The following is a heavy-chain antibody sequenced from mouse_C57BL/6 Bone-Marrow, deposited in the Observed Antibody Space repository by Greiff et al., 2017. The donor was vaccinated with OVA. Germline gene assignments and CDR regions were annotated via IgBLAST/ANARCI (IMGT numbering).Heavy chain of an antibody. Sequence: VQLQQSGAELVRPGASVKLSCTASGFNIKDDYMHWVKQRPEQGLEWIGWIDPENGDTEYASKFQGKATITADTSSNTAYLQLSSLTSEDTAVYYCASYGNFGYWGQGTTLTGSS. CDR2: IDPENGDT. CDR3: ASYGNFGY. CDR1: GFNIKDDY. J-gene: IGHJ2*01. D-gene: IGHD2-1*01. V-gene: IGHV14-4*01.